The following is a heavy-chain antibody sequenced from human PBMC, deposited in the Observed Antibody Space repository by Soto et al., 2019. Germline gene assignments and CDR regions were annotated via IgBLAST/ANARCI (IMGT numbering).Heavy chain of an antibody. J-gene: IGHJ4*02. D-gene: IGHD3-22*01. Sequence: ASVKVSCKASGYNFTAYAIYWVRQAPRQRLEWLGWINGGNDKTGYSQRFQGRLSITKKTSATTAFMELSNLRSEDTAVYYCARVGYFDSDGFLRPYDYCGQGTLVTVSS. V-gene: IGHV1-3*01. CDR3: ARVGYFDSDGFLRPYDY. CDR1: GYNFTAYA. CDR2: INGGNDKT.